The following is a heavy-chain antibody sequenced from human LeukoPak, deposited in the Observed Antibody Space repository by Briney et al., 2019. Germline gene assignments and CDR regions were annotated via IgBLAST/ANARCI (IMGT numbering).Heavy chain of an antibody. J-gene: IGHJ4*02. D-gene: IGHD3-3*01. CDR3: ARQNFWSGYVDY. V-gene: IGHV4-34*01. Sequence: SETLSLTCAVYGGSFSGYYWSWLRQPPGKGLEWIGEINHSGSTNYNPSLKSRVTISVDTSKNQFSLKLSSVTAADTAVYYCARQNFWSGYVDYWGQGTLVTVSS. CDR1: GGSFSGYY. CDR2: INHSGST.